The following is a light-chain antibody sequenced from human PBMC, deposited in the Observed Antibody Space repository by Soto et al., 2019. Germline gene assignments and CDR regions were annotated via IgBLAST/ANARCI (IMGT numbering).Light chain of an antibody. J-gene: IGKJ5*01. CDR1: QSISTY. V-gene: IGKV1-39*01. CDR3: QQSYSTPPT. Sequence: DIPMIQSPSSLSASVGDRVTITCRASQSISTYLNWYQQKPGMAPNLLVYAASSLQSGVPSRFSGSGSGTDFTLTISSLQPEDFATYHCQQSYSTPPTFGQGTRLEIK. CDR2: AAS.